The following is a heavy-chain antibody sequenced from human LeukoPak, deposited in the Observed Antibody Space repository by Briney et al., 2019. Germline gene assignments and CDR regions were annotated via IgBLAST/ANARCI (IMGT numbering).Heavy chain of an antibody. CDR1: GFTFSSYW. D-gene: IGHD2-15*01. J-gene: IGHJ3*02. CDR2: INSDGIST. CDR3: ARGYCSGGSCYKLNACDI. Sequence: GGSLRLSCAASGFTFSSYWMHWVRQAPGKGLVWVSHINSDGISTGYVDSVKGRFIISRDNAKNTLYLQMNSLRAEDTAVYYYARGYCSGGSCYKLNACDIWGHGTMVTVSS. V-gene: IGHV3-74*01.